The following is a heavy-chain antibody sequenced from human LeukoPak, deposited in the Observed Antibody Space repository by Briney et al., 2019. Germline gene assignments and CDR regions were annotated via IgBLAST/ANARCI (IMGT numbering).Heavy chain of an antibody. CDR3: ARVMSRSQWLVDAFDI. J-gene: IGHJ3*02. V-gene: IGHV3-21*01. CDR2: ISSSSSYI. D-gene: IGHD6-19*01. Sequence: SGGSLRLSCAASGFTFSSYSMNWVRQAPGKGLEWVSSISSSSSYIYYADSVKGRFTISRDNAKNSLYLQMNSLRAEDTAVYYCARVMSRSQWLVDAFDIWGQGTMVTVSS. CDR1: GFTFSSYS.